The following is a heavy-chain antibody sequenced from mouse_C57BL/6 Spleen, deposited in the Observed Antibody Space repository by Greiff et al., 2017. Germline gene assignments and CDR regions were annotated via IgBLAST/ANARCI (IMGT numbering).Heavy chain of an antibody. J-gene: IGHJ2*01. Sequence: EVMLVGSGGGLVKPGGSLKLPCAVPGFTFSDYGMHWVRQAPEKGLAWVAYISSGSSTIYSADTVKGRFPILRDNAKNNLFLQMASLRSEDTAMYYCARDWDNYFDYWGQGTTRTVSS. D-gene: IGHD4-1*01. CDR3: ARDWDNYFDY. CDR1: GFTFSDYG. CDR2: ISSGSSTI. V-gene: IGHV5-17*01.